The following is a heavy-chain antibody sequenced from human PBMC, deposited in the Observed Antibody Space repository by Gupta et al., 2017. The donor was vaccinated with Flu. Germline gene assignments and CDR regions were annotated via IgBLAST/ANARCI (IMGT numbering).Heavy chain of an antibody. CDR1: QLTSSTYD. CDR3: VRDHSTTWRKGNYFDS. CDR2: ISSSSSYI. D-gene: IGHD2-2*01. Sequence: EVRLVESGGGLVMPGVSLSLSCAVPQLTSSTYDMNGVRQAPGKGLEWVASISSSSSYIYYADSVKGRFNISRDNAHNSMFLQMDSLRADDTAVYYCVRDHSTTWRKGNYFDSWGQGTLVTVSS. V-gene: IGHV3-21*01. J-gene: IGHJ4*01.